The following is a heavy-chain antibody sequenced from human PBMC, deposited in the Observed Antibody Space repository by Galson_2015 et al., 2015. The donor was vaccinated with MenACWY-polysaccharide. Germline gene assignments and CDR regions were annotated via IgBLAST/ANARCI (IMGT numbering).Heavy chain of an antibody. V-gene: IGHV3-30*18. Sequence: SLRLSCAASGFTFSSYRMNWVRQAPGKGLEWVAGISYDGNKKYYVDSVKGRFTISRDNSKNTLYLQMNSLRPEDTAVYYCAKDRIYYSSSWFGAFDYWGQGALVTVSS. CDR1: GFTFSSYR. CDR3: AKDRIYYSSSWFGAFDY. J-gene: IGHJ4*02. CDR2: ISYDGNKK. D-gene: IGHD3-10*01.